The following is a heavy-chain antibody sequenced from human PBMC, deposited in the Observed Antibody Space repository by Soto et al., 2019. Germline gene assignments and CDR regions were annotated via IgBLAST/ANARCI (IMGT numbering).Heavy chain of an antibody. D-gene: IGHD3-22*01. Sequence: QMQLVQSGAEVKKTGSSVKVSCKGSGNTFTYVYLHWVRQAPGQALEWMGWITPFNGNTKYAQKFQDRVTFIGDTSLNTAYMELSSLRSDDTAMFYCASGRYDASGYFDYWGQGTLVTVSS. CDR1: GNTFTYVY. V-gene: IGHV1-45*02. CDR3: ASGRYDASGYFDY. J-gene: IGHJ4*02. CDR2: ITPFNGNT.